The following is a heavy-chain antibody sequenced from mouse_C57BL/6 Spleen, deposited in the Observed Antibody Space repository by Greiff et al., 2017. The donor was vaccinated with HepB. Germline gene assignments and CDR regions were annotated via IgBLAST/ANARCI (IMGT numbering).Heavy chain of an antibody. CDR2: INPGSGGT. CDR3: ARRGYGSYYVDY. J-gene: IGHJ2*01. D-gene: IGHD1-1*01. V-gene: IGHV1-54*01. Sequence: QVQLQQSGAELVRPGTSVKVSCKASGYAFTNYLIEWVKQRPGQGLEWIGVINPGSGGTNYNEKFKGKATLTADKSSSTAYMQLSSLTSEDSAVYFCARRGYGSYYVDYWGQGTTLTVSS. CDR1: GYAFTNYL.